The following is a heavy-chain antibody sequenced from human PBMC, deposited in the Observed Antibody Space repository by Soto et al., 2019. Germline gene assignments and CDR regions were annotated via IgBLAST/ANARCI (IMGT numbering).Heavy chain of an antibody. Sequence: QVQLVQSGAEVKKPGSSVKVSCKASGGTFSSYAISWVRQAPGQGLEWMGGIIPIFGTANYAQKFQGRVTITADESTSTAYTELSSLRSEDTAVYYCARDYYGSGSYGYYFDYWGQGTLVTVSS. CDR1: GGTFSSYA. J-gene: IGHJ4*02. V-gene: IGHV1-69*12. CDR2: IIPIFGTA. CDR3: ARDYYGSGSYGYYFDY. D-gene: IGHD3-10*01.